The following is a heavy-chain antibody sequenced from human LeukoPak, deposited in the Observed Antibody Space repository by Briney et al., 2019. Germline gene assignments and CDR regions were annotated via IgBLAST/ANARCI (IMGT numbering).Heavy chain of an antibody. V-gene: IGHV3-30*02. CDR1: GITFSRSG. CDR2: IRTDASNK. D-gene: IGHD5-12*01. J-gene: IGHJ4*02. CDR3: ARDIVAPGLFFDS. Sequence: PGGSLRLSCAASGITFSRSGMHWVRQAPGKGLEWVAFIRTDASNKFYADSFKGRFTISRDNSKNTVYLQMNSLRVEDTAVYYCARDIVAPGLFFDSWGQGTLVTVSS.